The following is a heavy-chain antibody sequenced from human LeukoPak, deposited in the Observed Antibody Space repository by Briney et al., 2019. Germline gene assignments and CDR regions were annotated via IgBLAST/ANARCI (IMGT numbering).Heavy chain of an antibody. CDR2: INSDGSST. V-gene: IGHV3-74*01. Sequence: GGSLRLSCAASGFTFSSYWMHWVRQAPGKGLVWVSRINSDGSSTSYADSAKGRFAISRGNAKNTLYLEMKRLRAEDTAVYYCARGRDSSGWTPRFHWGQGTLVTVSS. CDR1: GFTFSSYW. CDR3: ARGRDSSGWTPRFH. J-gene: IGHJ4*02. D-gene: IGHD6-19*01.